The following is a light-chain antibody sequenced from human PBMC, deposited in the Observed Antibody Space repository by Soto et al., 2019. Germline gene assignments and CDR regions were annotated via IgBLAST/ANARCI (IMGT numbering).Light chain of an antibody. V-gene: IGLV2-14*01. Sequence: QSALTQPASVSGSPGQSITISCTGTNSDIGGYNYVSWYRHHPGKAPKLMIYGVTNRPSGVSNRFSGSKSGNTASLTISGLQDEDEADYYCCSYAGSSSVVFGGGTKLTVL. J-gene: IGLJ2*01. CDR3: CSYAGSSSVV. CDR1: NSDIGGYNY. CDR2: GVT.